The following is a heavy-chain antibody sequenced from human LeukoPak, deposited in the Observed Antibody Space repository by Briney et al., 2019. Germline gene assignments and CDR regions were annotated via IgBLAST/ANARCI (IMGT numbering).Heavy chain of an antibody. Sequence: GSLRLSCAASGFTFSSYTMNWVRQPPGKGLEWIGEIFHSGSTNYNPSLKSRVTISVDKSKNQFSLKLSSVTAADTAVYYCARNPVYWGQGTLVTVSS. CDR1: GFTFSSYTM. CDR2: IFHSGST. CDR3: ARNPVY. V-gene: IGHV4-4*02. J-gene: IGHJ4*02.